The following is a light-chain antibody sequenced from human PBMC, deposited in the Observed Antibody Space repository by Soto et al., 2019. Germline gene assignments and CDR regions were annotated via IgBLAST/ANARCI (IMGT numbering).Light chain of an antibody. J-gene: IGLJ3*02. CDR1: STDVDFYNY. Sequence: QSVLTQPRSVSASPGQSVTISCTGTSTDVDFYNYVSWYQQHPGNVPKVMIYDVAKRPSGVPDRFSGSRSGNTASLTISGLQADDEADYYCCSYTGTYTWVFGGGTQLTVL. CDR3: CSYTGTYTWV. V-gene: IGLV2-11*01. CDR2: DVA.